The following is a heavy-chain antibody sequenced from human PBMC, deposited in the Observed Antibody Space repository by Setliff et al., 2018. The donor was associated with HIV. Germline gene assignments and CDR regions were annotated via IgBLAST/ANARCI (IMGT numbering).Heavy chain of an antibody. J-gene: IGHJ4*02. CDR3: AKNLYSSIWSPLDY. CDR2: ILFDGTYK. CDR1: GFTFSYYG. Sequence: GGSLRLSCAASGFTFSYYGVHWVRQAPGKGLDWVASILFDGTYKYYAASVKGRFTISRDNSKNTLFLQMGSLGTEDTAVYFCAKNLYSSIWSPLDYWGQGTPVTVSS. D-gene: IGHD6-13*01. V-gene: IGHV3-30*02.